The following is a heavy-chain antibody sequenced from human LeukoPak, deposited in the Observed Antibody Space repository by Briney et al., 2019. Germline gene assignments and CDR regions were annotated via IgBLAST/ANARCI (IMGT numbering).Heavy chain of an antibody. CDR1: GGSISSSTYY. D-gene: IGHD3-3*01. V-gene: IGHV4-39*07. Sequence: TSETLSLTCTVSGGSISSSTYYWGWIRQPPGKGLEWIGYIYHSGSTYYNPSLKSRVTISVDRSRNQFSLKLSSVTAADTAVYYCARGRVWFDPWGQGTLVTVSS. CDR2: IYHSGST. J-gene: IGHJ5*02. CDR3: ARGRVWFDP.